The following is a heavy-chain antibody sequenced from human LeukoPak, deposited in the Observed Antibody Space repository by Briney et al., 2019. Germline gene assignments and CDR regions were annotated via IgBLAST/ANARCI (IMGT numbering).Heavy chain of an antibody. CDR1: GFTFTTFW. V-gene: IGHV3-74*01. Sequence: GGSLRLSCSASGFTFTTFWMNWVRQVPGKGLVWVSLINPDGSTTNYADSVKGRFTISRDNAKNTVYLQMNSLGGEDTAIYYCARDLRGSPDRWGQGTLVTVSS. J-gene: IGHJ5*02. D-gene: IGHD3-16*01. CDR3: ARDLRGSPDR. CDR2: INPDGSTT.